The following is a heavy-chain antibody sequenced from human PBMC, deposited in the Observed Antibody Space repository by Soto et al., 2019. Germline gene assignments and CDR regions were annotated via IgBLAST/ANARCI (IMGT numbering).Heavy chain of an antibody. D-gene: IGHD3-3*01. J-gene: IGHJ6*02. Sequence: GSRRRSCTAAGVKSVDYGRSQGSQAPGNGLAWGGFIRSKAYGGTTEYAASVKGRFTISRDDSKSIAYLQMISLKTEDTAVYYCTRDAPVWSGPYYYYYGLDGWGQVTTVTVSS. CDR2: IRSKAYGGTT. CDR1: GVKSVDYG. V-gene: IGHV3-49*04. CDR3: TRDAPVWSGPYYYYYGLDG.